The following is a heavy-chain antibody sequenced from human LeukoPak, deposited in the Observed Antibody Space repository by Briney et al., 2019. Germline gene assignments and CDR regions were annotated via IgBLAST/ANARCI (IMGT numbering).Heavy chain of an antibody. J-gene: IGHJ5*02. Sequence: ASVKVSCKASGGTFSSYAISWVRQAPGQGLEWMGGIIPIFGTANYAQKLQGRVTMTTDTSTSTAYMELRSLRSDDTAVYYCARDRSRAAAGTLNWFDPWGQGTLVTVSS. D-gene: IGHD6-13*01. CDR3: ARDRSRAAAGTLNWFDP. CDR2: IIPIFGTA. CDR1: GGTFSSYA. V-gene: IGHV1-69*05.